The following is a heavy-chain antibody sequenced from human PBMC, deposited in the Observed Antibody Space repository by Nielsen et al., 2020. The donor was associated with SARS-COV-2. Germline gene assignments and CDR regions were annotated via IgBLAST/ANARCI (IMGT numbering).Heavy chain of an antibody. D-gene: IGHD6-19*01. CDR2: INAGNGYT. CDR3: ARGGVNGWWDY. V-gene: IGHV1-3*01. Sequence: ASVKVSCKASGYRFTSYAIYWVRQAPGQGLESMGWINAGNGYTEYSQNFQGRVTITTDTSATTAYMEVRYLKSEDTAVFYCARGGVNGWWDYWGQGTLVTVSS. CDR1: GYRFTSYA. J-gene: IGHJ4*02.